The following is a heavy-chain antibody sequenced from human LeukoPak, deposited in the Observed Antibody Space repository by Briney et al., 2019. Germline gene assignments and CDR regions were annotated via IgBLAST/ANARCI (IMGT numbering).Heavy chain of an antibody. CDR2: IYYSGST. Sequence: SETLSLTCTVSGVSISSSSYDWGWIRQPPGKGLEWIGSIYYSGSTYYNPSLKSRVTISVDTSKNQFSLKLSSVTAADTAVYYCARPPGGDAFDIWGQGTMVTVSS. CDR1: GVSISSSSYD. V-gene: IGHV4-39*01. J-gene: IGHJ3*02. D-gene: IGHD4-23*01. CDR3: ARPPGGDAFDI.